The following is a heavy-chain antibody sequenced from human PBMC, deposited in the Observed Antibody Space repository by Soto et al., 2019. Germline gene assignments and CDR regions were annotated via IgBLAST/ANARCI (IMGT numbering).Heavy chain of an antibody. V-gene: IGHV3-23*01. CDR3: AKDRNKWELLCYFDY. Sequence: EVQLLESGGGLVQPGGSLRLSCAASGFTFSSYAMSWVRQAPGKGLEWVSAISGSGGSTYYADSVKGRFTISRDNSKNTLYLQMNSLRAEDTVVYYCAKDRNKWELLCYFDYWGQGTLVTVSS. J-gene: IGHJ4*02. CDR2: ISGSGGST. D-gene: IGHD1-26*01. CDR1: GFTFSSYA.